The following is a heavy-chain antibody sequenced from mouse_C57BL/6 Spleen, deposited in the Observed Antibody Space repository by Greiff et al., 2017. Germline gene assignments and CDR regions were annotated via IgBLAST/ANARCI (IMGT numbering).Heavy chain of an antibody. D-gene: IGHD2-2*01. V-gene: IGHV1-64*01. J-gene: IGHJ2*01. CDR1: GYTFTSYW. Sequence: QVHVKQPGAELVKPGASVKLSCKASGYTFTSYWMHWVKQRPGQGLEWIGMIHPNSGSTNYNEKFKSKATLTVDKSSSTAYMQLSSLTSEDSAVYYCARSYGYDGFDYWGQGTTLTVSS. CDR2: IHPNSGST. CDR3: ARSYGYDGFDY.